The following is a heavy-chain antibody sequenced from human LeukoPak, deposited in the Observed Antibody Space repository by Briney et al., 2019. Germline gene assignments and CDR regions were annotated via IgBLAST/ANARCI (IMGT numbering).Heavy chain of an antibody. Sequence: GGSLRLSCAASEFNFRTYDMYWVRQAPGKGLEWLSYINSGGNKIYYSGSVKGRFTISRDNANNSLSLQMNSLRVEDTAVYYCARAGEQLLVPGFDFWGQGTLVTVSS. CDR1: EFNFRTYD. D-gene: IGHD6-6*01. J-gene: IGHJ4*02. CDR2: INSGGNKI. CDR3: ARAGEQLLVPGFDF. V-gene: IGHV3-48*03.